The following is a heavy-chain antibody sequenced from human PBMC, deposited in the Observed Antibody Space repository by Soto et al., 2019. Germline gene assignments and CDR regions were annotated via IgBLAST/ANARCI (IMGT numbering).Heavy chain of an antibody. CDR3: ARVQLGYCSSTSCYAGYYYYYYMDV. Sequence: KQSQTLSLTCAISGDSVSSNSAAWNWIRQSPSRGLEWLGRTYYRSKWYNDYAVSVKSRITINPDTSKNQFSLQLNSVTPEDTAVYYCARVQLGYCSSTSCYAGYYYYYYMDVWGKGTTVTVSS. CDR1: GDSVSSNSAA. CDR2: TYYRSKWYN. D-gene: IGHD2-2*01. J-gene: IGHJ6*03. V-gene: IGHV6-1*01.